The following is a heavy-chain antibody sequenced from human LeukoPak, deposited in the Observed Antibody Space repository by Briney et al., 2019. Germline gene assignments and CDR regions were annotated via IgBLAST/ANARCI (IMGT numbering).Heavy chain of an antibody. CDR1: GGSISSYY. CDR2: IYYSGST. V-gene: IGHV4-59*01. CDR3: ARLKELLNHYYYYMDV. J-gene: IGHJ6*03. Sequence: SETLSLTCTVSGGSISSYYWSWIRQPPGKGLEWIGYIYYSGSTNYNPSLKSRVTISVDTSKNQFSLKLSSVTAADTAVYYCARLKELLNHYYYYMDVWGKGTTVTVSS. D-gene: IGHD1-26*01.